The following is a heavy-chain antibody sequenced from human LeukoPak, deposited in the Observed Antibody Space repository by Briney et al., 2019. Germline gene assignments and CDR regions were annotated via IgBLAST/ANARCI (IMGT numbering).Heavy chain of an antibody. CDR3: AIQLIRGASPDAFDI. D-gene: IGHD3-10*01. Sequence: PGESLQISCKGSGYSFTSYWIGWVRQMPGKGLEWMGIIYPGDSDTRYSPSFQGQVTISADKSISTAYLQWSSLKASDTAMYYCAIQLIRGASPDAFDIWGQGTMVTVSS. J-gene: IGHJ3*02. CDR2: IYPGDSDT. CDR1: GYSFTSYW. V-gene: IGHV5-51*01.